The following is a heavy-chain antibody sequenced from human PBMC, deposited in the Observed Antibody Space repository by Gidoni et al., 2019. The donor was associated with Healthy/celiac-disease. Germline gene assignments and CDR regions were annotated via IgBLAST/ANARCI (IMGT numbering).Heavy chain of an antibody. CDR1: GLPFDDYA. J-gene: IGHJ1*01. Sequence: EVQLVESGGGLVQPGRSLRLSCAASGLPFDDYAMPWVRQAPGKGLEWVSGISWNSGSIGYADSVKGRFTISRDNAKNSLYLQMNSLRAEDTALYYCAKDIEGGSYTGYFQHWGQGTLVTVSS. CDR2: ISWNSGSI. D-gene: IGHD1-26*01. CDR3: AKDIEGGSYTGYFQH. V-gene: IGHV3-9*01.